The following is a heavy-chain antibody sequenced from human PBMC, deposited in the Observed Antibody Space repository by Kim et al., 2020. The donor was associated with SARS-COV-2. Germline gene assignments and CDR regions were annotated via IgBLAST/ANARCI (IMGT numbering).Heavy chain of an antibody. J-gene: IGHJ4*02. V-gene: IGHV3-7*04. CDR3: ARYLKVGGSDYFDY. D-gene: IGHD1-26*01. Sequence: VDPVKGRFTISTDNAKNSLYLQMNSLRAEDTAVYYCARYLKVGGSDYFDYWGQGTLVTVSS.